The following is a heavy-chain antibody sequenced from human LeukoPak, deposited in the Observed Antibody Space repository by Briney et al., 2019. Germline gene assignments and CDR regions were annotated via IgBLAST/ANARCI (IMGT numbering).Heavy chain of an antibody. CDR2: ISRSGSTK. V-gene: IGHV3-11*04. CDR1: GFTFSDYN. CDR3: ARDPGSERYFDL. J-gene: IGHJ2*01. D-gene: IGHD1-14*01. Sequence: GGSLRLSCAASGFTFSDYNMRWIRQAPGKGLEWVSSISRSGSTKYYADSVKGRFTISRDNSKNTLYLQMNSLRAEDTAVYYCARDPGSERYFDLWGRGTLVTVSS.